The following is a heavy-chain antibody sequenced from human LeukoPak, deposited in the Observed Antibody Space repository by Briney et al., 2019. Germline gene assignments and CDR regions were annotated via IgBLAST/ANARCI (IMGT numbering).Heavy chain of an antibody. CDR3: AKDNYYGSSAVIDY. CDR2: LSHDGNNE. J-gene: IGHJ4*02. D-gene: IGHD3-22*01. V-gene: IGHV3-30*18. Sequence: GGPLRLSCAASGFTFSSYGMQGVRQAPGKGVEWVAALSHDGNNEFYADFVKGRFTISRDNSKNTLYLQMNSLRAGDTAAFYCAKDNYYGSSAVIDYWGQGTLVTVSS. CDR1: GFTFSSYG.